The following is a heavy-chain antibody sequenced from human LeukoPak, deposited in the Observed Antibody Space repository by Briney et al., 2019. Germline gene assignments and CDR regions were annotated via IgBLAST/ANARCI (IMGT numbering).Heavy chain of an antibody. CDR2: IKQDGTEK. J-gene: IGHJ4*02. Sequence: GESLRLSCAACGFLFSSYWMSWVRQAPGKGLEWVANIKQDGTEKYYVDSVKGRFTISRDNVGNSLYLQMNRLRAEDTAVYYCASGSIAEDWGQGTLVTVSS. CDR3: ASGSIAED. D-gene: IGHD6-13*01. CDR1: GFLFSSYW. V-gene: IGHV3-7*01.